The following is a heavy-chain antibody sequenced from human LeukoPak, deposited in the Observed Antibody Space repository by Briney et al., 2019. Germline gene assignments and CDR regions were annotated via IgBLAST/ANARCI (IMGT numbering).Heavy chain of an antibody. CDR1: GYSFTSYW. J-gene: IGHJ6*04. Sequence: GESLRISCKGSGYSFTSYWISWVRQMPGKGLEWMGRTDPSDSYTNYSPSFQGHVTISADKSISTAYLQWSSLKASDTAMYYCARDSSGWSYYYYYGMDVWGKGTTVTVSS. CDR3: ARDSSGWSYYYYYGMDV. D-gene: IGHD6-19*01. CDR2: TDPSDSYT. V-gene: IGHV5-10-1*01.